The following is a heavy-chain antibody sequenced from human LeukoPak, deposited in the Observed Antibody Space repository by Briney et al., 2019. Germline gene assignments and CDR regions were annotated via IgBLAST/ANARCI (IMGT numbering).Heavy chain of an antibody. CDR2: IYSSGDT. Sequence: GSLRLSCAASGFTFSSYAMSWIRQPAGKGLEWIGRIYSSGDTIYNPSLKSRVTMSVDTSKNQFSLNLNSVTAADTAVYYCARDTHDYNRRGVPFDYWGQGTLVTVSS. CDR1: GFTFSSYA. CDR3: ARDTHDYNRRGVPFDY. D-gene: IGHD4-4*01. V-gene: IGHV4-4*07. J-gene: IGHJ4*02.